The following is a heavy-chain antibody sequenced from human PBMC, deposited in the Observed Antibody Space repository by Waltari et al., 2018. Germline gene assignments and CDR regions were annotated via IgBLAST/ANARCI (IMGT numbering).Heavy chain of an antibody. Sequence: QVQLQESGPGLVKPSQTLSLTCTVSGGSISSGGYYWSWIRQHPGTGLEWIGYIYYSGSTYYNPSLKSLVTISVDTSKNQFSLKLSSVTAADTAVYYCARSISSYDFWSGYSAGGFDYWGQGTLVTVSS. V-gene: IGHV4-31*01. CDR3: ARSISSYDFWSGYSAGGFDY. CDR1: GGSISSGGYY. D-gene: IGHD3-3*01. J-gene: IGHJ4*02. CDR2: IYYSGST.